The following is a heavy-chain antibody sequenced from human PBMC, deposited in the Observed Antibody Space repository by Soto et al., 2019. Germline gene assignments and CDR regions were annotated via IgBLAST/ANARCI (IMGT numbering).Heavy chain of an antibody. CDR1: GFTFSSYW. J-gene: IGHJ6*02. D-gene: IGHD2-2*01. CDR3: ARDVVPAATGGFYGMDV. V-gene: IGHV3-74*01. Sequence: GGSLRLSCAASGFTFSSYWMHWVRQAPGKGLVWVSRINSDGSSTSYADSVKGRFTISRDNAKNTLYLQMNSLRAEDTAVYYFARDVVPAATGGFYGMDVWGQGTTVTVSS. CDR2: INSDGSST.